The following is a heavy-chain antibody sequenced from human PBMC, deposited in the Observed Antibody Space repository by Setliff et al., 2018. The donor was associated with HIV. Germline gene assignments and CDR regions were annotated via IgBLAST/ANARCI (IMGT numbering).Heavy chain of an antibody. CDR1: GDSINSGNYY. Sequence: SETLSLTCTVSGDSINSGNYYWSWIRQHPGKGLEWIGYIYYSGSTYYSPSLKSRVTISEDTSKNQFSLNLTSVTAADTAVYYCARLDCSSSSGFVDYWGQGTLVTVSS. CDR3: ARLDCSSSSGFVDY. V-gene: IGHV4-31*03. D-gene: IGHD2-2*01. CDR2: IYYSGST. J-gene: IGHJ4*02.